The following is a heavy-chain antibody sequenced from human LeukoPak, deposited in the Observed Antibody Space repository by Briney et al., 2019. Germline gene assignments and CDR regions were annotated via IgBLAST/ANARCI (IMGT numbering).Heavy chain of an antibody. CDR2: IRYDGSNK. J-gene: IGHJ4*02. CDR1: GFTFSSYG. D-gene: IGHD1-26*01. CDR3: ARVVSGSSELYYFDY. Sequence: GGSLRLSCAASGFTFSSYGMHWVRQAPGKGLEWVAFIRYDGSNKYYADSVKGRFTISRDNSKNTLYLQMNSLRAEDTAVYYCARVVSGSSELYYFDYWGQGTLVTVSS. V-gene: IGHV3-30*02.